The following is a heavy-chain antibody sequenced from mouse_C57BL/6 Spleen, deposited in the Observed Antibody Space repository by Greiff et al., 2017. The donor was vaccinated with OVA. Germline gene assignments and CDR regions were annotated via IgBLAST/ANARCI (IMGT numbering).Heavy chain of an antibody. CDR1: GYTFTDYN. J-gene: IGHJ4*01. CDR2: INPNNGGT. CDR3: ARTDYSNYGAMDD. D-gene: IGHD2-5*01. V-gene: IGHV1-22*01. Sequence: EVQLQQSGPELVKPGASVKMSCKASGYTFTDYNMHWVKQSHGKSLEWIGYINPNNGGTSYNQKFKGKATLTVNKSSSTAYMELRSLTSKDSAVYYCARTDYSNYGAMDDWGKGTSVTVSS.